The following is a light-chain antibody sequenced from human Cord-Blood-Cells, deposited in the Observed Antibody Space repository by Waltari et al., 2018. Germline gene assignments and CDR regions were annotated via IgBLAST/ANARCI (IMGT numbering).Light chain of an antibody. CDR2: EGS. CDR3: CSYAGSSTWV. V-gene: IGLV2-23*01. Sequence: QSDLTQPASVSGSPGQSITISCTGTSSDVGSYNLVSWYQPHPGKAPKLMIYEGSKRPSGVSNRFSGSKSGNTASLTISGLRAEDEADYYCCSYAGSSTWVFGGGTKLTVL. CDR1: SSDVGSYNL. J-gene: IGLJ3*02.